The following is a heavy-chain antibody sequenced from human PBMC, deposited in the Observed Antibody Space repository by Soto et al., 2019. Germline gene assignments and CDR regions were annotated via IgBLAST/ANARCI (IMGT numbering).Heavy chain of an antibody. CDR2: INPNSGGT. Sequence: ASVKVSCKASGYTFTGYYMHWVRQAPGQGLEWMGWINPNSGGTNYAQKFQGRVTMTRDTSISTAYMELSRLRSDDTAVYYCARTHYYDSSGCLDYWGQGTLVTSPQ. V-gene: IGHV1-2*02. D-gene: IGHD3-22*01. CDR3: ARTHYYDSSGCLDY. J-gene: IGHJ4*02. CDR1: GYTFTGYY.